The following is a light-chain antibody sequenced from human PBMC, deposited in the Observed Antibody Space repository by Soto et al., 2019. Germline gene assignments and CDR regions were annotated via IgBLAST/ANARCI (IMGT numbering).Light chain of an antibody. V-gene: IGKV3-20*01. Sequence: EIVLTQSPGTLSLSPGERATLSCRASQIVTSSYLAWYQKKPGQAPRLLIYGASSRATGIPDRLSGSGSGTDFSLTISRLEPQDSSVYYCRQYCGSPGSTFGQGPKLEIK. CDR3: RQYCGSPGST. J-gene: IGKJ2*01. CDR2: GAS. CDR1: QIVTSSY.